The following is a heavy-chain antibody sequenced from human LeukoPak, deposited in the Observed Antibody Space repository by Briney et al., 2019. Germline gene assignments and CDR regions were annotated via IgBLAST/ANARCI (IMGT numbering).Heavy chain of an antibody. V-gene: IGHV3-23*01. CDR2: ISGTGGST. CDR1: GFTFSSYA. J-gene: IGHJ4*02. CDR3: AKSPVWFGELFLGAFDY. Sequence: GGSLRLSCAASGFTFSSYAMSWVRQAPGKGLEWVSAISGTGGSTYYAVSVKGRFTISRDNSKNTLCLQMNSLTAEDTAVYYCAKSPVWFGELFLGAFDYWGQGPLVTVSS. D-gene: IGHD3-10*01.